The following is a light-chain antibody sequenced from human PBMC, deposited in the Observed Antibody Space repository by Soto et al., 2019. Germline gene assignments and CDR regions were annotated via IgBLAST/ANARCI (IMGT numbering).Light chain of an antibody. CDR3: PQYVCSPRT. J-gene: IGKJ1*01. Sequence: VISQSASTLSVSPGERATLSCRASQSVSSNLAWYQQKPGQAPRLLIYSASRRATGIPDRFTGSGSGTDFTLTINRVEPEDFAVYFCPQYVCSPRTFGQVTKVDI. CDR1: QSVSSN. CDR2: SAS. V-gene: IGKV3-20*01.